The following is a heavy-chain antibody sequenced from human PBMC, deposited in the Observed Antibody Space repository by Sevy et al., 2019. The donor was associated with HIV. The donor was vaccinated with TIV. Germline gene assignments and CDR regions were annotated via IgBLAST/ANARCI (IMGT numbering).Heavy chain of an antibody. J-gene: IGHJ6*03. CDR1: GGSISSISNY. V-gene: IGHV4-39*01. Sequence: SETLSLTCGVSGGSISSISNYWGWISQPPGRELEWIGSLYYEGTTYYNPSLQSRVRISGNTSKNLFSLDLTSVTAADTAVYYCASLSHFYHYMDVWGKGTTVTVSS. CDR2: LYYEGTT. CDR3: ASLSHFYHYMDV.